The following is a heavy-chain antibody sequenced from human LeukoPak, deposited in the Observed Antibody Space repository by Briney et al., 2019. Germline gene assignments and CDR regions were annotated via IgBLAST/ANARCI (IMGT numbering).Heavy chain of an antibody. J-gene: IGHJ5*02. CDR2: INHSGST. D-gene: IGHD1-1*01. CDR3: AKGLDKFDP. Sequence: SETLSLTCAVYGGFFSGYYWSWIRQPPGKGLEWIGEINHSGSTNYNPSLKSRVTISVDTSKNRFSLKLSSVTAADTAVYYCAKGLDKFDPWGQGTLVTVSS. CDR1: GGFFSGYY. V-gene: IGHV4-34*01.